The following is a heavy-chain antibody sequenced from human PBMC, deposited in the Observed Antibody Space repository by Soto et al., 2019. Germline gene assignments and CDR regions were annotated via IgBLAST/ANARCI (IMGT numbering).Heavy chain of an antibody. CDR3: ASRGVRDGRIDY. V-gene: IGHV3-30*03. CDR1: GFTFSSYG. Sequence: QVQLVESGGGVVQPGRSLRLSCAASGFTFSSYGMHWVRQAPGKGLEWVAVISYDGSSKYYADSVKGRFTISRDNSKNTLYLQMISLGAEDPAVYYCASRGVRDGRIDYWGQGTLVTVSS. D-gene: IGHD3-10*01. CDR2: ISYDGSSK. J-gene: IGHJ4*02.